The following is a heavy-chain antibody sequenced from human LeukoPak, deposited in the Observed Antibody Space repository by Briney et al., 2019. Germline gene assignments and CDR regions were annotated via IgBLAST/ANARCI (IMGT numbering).Heavy chain of an antibody. CDR3: ASIRFLXWFVNWFDP. CDR1: GGSISSSSYY. V-gene: IGHV4-39*01. CDR2: IYYSGST. Sequence: SETLSLTCTVSGGSISSSSYYWGWIRQPPGKGLEWIGSIYYSGSTYYNPSLKSRVTISVDTSKNQFSLKLSSVTAADTAVYYCASIRFLXWFVNWFDPWGQGTLVTVSS. J-gene: IGHJ5*02. D-gene: IGHD3-3*01.